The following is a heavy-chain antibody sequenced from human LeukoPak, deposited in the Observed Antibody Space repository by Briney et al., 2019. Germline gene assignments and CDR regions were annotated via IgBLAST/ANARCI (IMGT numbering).Heavy chain of an antibody. CDR2: IQQDGSEK. CDR1: GFTFNYYW. J-gene: IGHJ4*02. Sequence: PGGSLRLSCAASGFTFNYYWLTWVRQAPGKVLEWVANIQQDGSEKYYVDSVKGRFINSRDNAKNSLYLQMNSLRAEDTAVYYCARVRKLRTRGVMDPLDYWGQGTLVTVSS. V-gene: IGHV3-7*01. D-gene: IGHD3-10*01. CDR3: ARVRKLRTRGVMDPLDY.